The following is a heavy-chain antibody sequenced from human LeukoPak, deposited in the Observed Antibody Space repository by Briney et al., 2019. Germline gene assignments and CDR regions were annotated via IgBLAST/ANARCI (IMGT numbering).Heavy chain of an antibody. V-gene: IGHV3-7*04. Sequence: PGGSLGLSCAASGFTFSSYWMSWVRQAPGKALEWVANMKQDGSEKYYVDSVKGRFTISRDNAKNSLYLQMNSLRAEDTAVYYCARERGWPLHYFDYWGQGTLVTVSS. CDR1: GFTFSSYW. CDR2: MKQDGSEK. CDR3: ARERGWPLHYFDY. J-gene: IGHJ4*02. D-gene: IGHD5-24*01.